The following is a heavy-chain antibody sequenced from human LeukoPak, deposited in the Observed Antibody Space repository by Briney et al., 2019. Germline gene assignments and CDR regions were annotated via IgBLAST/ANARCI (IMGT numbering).Heavy chain of an antibody. Sequence: ASVKVSCKASGGTFSSYAISWVRQAPGQGLEWMGGIIPIFGTANYAQKFQGRVTITADESTSTAYMELSSLRSEDTAVYYCAREVGATVTTFDYWGQGTLVTVSS. CDR3: AREVGATVTTFDY. CDR1: GGTFSSYA. J-gene: IGHJ4*02. V-gene: IGHV1-69*13. CDR2: IIPIFGTA. D-gene: IGHD4-17*01.